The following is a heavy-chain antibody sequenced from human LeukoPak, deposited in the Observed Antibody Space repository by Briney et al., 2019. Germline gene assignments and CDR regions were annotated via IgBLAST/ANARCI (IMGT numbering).Heavy chain of an antibody. D-gene: IGHD6-19*01. Sequence: PSETLSLTCTVSGGSISSYYWSWIRQSPGKGLEWIGYIYYSGSTNYNPSLKSRVTISVDTSKNQFSLKLSSVTAADTAVYYCARRSYSSGWYTAPPNWYFDLWDRGTLVTVSS. V-gene: IGHV4-59*08. CDR2: IYYSGST. J-gene: IGHJ2*01. CDR1: GGSISSYY. CDR3: ARRSYSSGWYTAPPNWYFDL.